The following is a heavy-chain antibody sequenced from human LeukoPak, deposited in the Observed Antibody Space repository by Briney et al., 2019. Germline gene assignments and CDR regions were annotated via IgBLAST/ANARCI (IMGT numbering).Heavy chain of an antibody. CDR3: ARANPLVGATAAEYFQH. V-gene: IGHV1-2*02. Sequence: GASVKVSCKASGYTFTGYYMHWVRQAPGQGLEWMGWINPNSGGTNYAQKFQGRVTMTRDTSISTAYMELSRLRPDDTAVYYCARANPLVGATAAEYFQHWGQGTLVTVSS. D-gene: IGHD1-26*01. CDR1: GYTFTGYY. CDR2: INPNSGGT. J-gene: IGHJ1*01.